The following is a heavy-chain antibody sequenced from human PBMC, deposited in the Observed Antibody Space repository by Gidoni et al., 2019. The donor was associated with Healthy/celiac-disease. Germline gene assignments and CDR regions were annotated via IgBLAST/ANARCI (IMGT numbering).Heavy chain of an antibody. J-gene: IGHJ4*02. CDR3: ARTFDY. V-gene: IGHV4-39*01. CDR1: GGSISSSSYY. CDR2: IYYSGST. Sequence: QLQLPESGPGLVKPSATLSLTCTVSGGSISSSSYYWGWVRQPQGKGLEWIGSIYYSGSTYYNPSLKSRVTISVDTSKNQFSLKLSSVTAADTAVYYCARTFDYWGQGTLVTVSS.